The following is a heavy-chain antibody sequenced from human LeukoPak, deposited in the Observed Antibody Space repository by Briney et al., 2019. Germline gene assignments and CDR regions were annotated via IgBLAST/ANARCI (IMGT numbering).Heavy chain of an antibody. D-gene: IGHD3-22*01. J-gene: IGHJ5*02. V-gene: IGHV1-2*02. Sequence: ASVKVSCTASGYTWTGCYMYWGRQAPGPGLEWMGWSNPNSGGRNYAQKFQGGATMTRDTSISTAYMELSRLRSDDTAVYYCARAGGWHYYDSSGREGNWFDPWGQGTLVTVSS. CDR3: ARAGGWHYYDSSGREGNWFDP. CDR1: GYTWTGCY. CDR2: SNPNSGGR.